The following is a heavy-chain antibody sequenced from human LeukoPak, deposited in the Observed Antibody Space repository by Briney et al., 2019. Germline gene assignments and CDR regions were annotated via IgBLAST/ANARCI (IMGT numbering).Heavy chain of an antibody. V-gene: IGHV4-59*08. CDR1: GGSISSYY. CDR2: LYYSGST. J-gene: IGHJ4*02. CDR3: ARHYAGKGFDY. D-gene: IGHD3-16*01. Sequence: PSETLSLTCTVSGGSISSYYWSWIRQPPGKGLEWIGNLYYSGSTNYNPSLKSRVTISVATSKTQFALKLSSVTAADTAVYYCARHYAGKGFDYWGQGTLVTVSS.